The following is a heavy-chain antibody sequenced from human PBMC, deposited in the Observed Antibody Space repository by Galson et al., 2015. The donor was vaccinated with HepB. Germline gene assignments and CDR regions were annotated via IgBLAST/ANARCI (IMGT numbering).Heavy chain of an antibody. D-gene: IGHD2-8*01. CDR3: AIVCMSCPADY. V-gene: IGHV3-23*01. J-gene: IGHJ4*02. CDR1: GFTFSDYV. Sequence: SLRLSCAASGFTFSDYVMAWVRQAPGKALEWVSAIGGRGTATYYADSVKGRLTISRDNSKNTVSLQMNSLRAADTATYYCAIVCMSCPADYWGQGILVTVSS. CDR2: IGGRGTAT.